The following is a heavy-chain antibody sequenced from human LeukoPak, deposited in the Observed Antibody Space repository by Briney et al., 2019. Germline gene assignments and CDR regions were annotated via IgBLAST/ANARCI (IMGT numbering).Heavy chain of an antibody. J-gene: IGHJ3*02. V-gene: IGHV3-23*01. D-gene: IGHD1-26*01. CDR3: GKNQYSGSLSPFDI. Sequence: RPGGSLRLSCAASKFAFSSYAMSWVRQAPGKGLEWVSAISSGGGNTYYADSVKGRFTISRDNSKNTLYPQMNSLRAEDTAVYYCGKNQYSGSLSPFDIWGQGTMVTVSS. CDR2: ISSGGGNT. CDR1: KFAFSSYA.